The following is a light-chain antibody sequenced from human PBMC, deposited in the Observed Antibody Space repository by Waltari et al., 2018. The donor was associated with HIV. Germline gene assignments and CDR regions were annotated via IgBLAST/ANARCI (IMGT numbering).Light chain of an antibody. CDR3: QSYDSNLSGL. V-gene: IGLV1-40*01. Sequence: QSELTQPPSVSAAPGQRVTISCTGSSSNIGAGYDVHWYQQVPGRAPKFVIYGNSNRPSGFPDRFSGSKSGSSASLVITGLQSEDEADYYCQSYDSNLSGLFGGGTKVTVL. J-gene: IGLJ2*01. CDR1: SSNIGAGYD. CDR2: GNS.